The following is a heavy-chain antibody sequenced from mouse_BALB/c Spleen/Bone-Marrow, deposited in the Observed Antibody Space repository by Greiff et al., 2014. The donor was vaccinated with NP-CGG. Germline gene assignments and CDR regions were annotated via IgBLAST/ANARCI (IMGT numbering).Heavy chain of an antibody. Sequence: EVHLVESGAELVKPGASVKLSCTASGFNIKDTYIHWVRQRPEQGLEWIGRIDSVNGNTKYDPKFQGKATITTDTSSNTAYLRLSSLTSEATAFYYCSRMGGYYVAWFAYWGQGTLLTVSA. CDR2: IDSVNGNT. J-gene: IGHJ3*01. CDR1: GFNIKDTY. CDR3: SRMGGYYVAWFAY. D-gene: IGHD2-3*01. V-gene: IGHV14-3*02.